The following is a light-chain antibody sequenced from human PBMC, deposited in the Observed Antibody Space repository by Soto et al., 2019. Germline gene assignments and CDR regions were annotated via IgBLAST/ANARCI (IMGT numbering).Light chain of an antibody. J-gene: IGKJ5*01. CDR1: QSVSSRN. V-gene: IGKV3-20*01. CDR2: GAS. Sequence: EIVLTHSPGTLSLSPCERATLSCSASQSVSSRNLAWYQQRPGQAPRLLIYGASSRATGIPDRFSGSESGTDFTLTISRLEPEDFAVYYCQQYGGSPRTFGQGTRLEI. CDR3: QQYGGSPRT.